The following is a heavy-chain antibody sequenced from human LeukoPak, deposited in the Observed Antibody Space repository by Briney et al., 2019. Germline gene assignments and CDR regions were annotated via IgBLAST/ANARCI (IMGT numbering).Heavy chain of an antibody. CDR3: ARDRGSSIVGSDFDS. D-gene: IGHD1-26*01. V-gene: IGHV3-48*01. J-gene: IGHJ4*02. CDR2: TGIWNSPI. CDR1: RFTFTRHS. Sequence: GGALRLSCAASRFTFTRHSMNWVRQAPGKGLEWVSFTGIWNSPIYYRDSVRGRFTISRDNAKNSVFLQMNSLRVEDTAVYYCARDRGSSIVGSDFDSWGQGTLVTVYS.